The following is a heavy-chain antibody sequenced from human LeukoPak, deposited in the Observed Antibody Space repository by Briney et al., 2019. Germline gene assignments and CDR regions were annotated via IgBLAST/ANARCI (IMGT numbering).Heavy chain of an antibody. CDR3: ARRIAAAAAPYYFDY. J-gene: IGHJ4*02. D-gene: IGHD6-13*01. CDR2: ISGSGGST. V-gene: IGHV3-23*01. CDR1: GFTFSSYA. Sequence: GGSLRLSCAASGFTFSSYAMSWVRQAPGKGLEWVSAISGSGGSTSYADSVKGRFTISRDNAKNTLYLQMNSLRAEDTAVCYCARRIAAAAAPYYFDYWGQGTLVTVSS.